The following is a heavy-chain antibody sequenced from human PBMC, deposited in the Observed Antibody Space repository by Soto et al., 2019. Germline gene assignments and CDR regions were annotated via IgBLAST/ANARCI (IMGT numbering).Heavy chain of an antibody. CDR3: ARGGISHWAYFYYMDV. CDR2: INHLGSI. V-gene: IGHV4-34*01. D-gene: IGHD2-21*01. CDR1: GGYLSDYL. J-gene: IGHJ6*03. Sequence: SVIQPVPCVVSGGYLSDYLCSCIRQHPGMALEWIGEINHLGSINYNPSLKSRVTMSVDTSKNQFSLTLNSVTAADTATYYCARGGISHWAYFYYMDVWDRETTVTVSS.